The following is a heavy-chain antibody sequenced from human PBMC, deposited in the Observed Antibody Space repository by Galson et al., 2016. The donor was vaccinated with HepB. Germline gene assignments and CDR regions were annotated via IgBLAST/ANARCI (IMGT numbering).Heavy chain of an antibody. V-gene: IGHV1-58*01. CDR2: IVVASGKT. J-gene: IGHJ4*02. CDR3: AALRVAFYDVWSGSEYFDY. Sequence: SVKVSCKASGFTFTTSAVQWVRQARGQRLEWIGWIVVASGKTNYAQKFQERVTITRDKSTSTAYMEPSNLTSEDTAVYYCAALRVAFYDVWSGSEYFDYWGQGTQVTVSS. CDR1: GFTFTTSA. D-gene: IGHD3-3*01.